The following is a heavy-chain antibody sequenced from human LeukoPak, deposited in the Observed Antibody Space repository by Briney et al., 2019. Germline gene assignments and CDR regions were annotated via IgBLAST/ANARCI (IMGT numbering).Heavy chain of an antibody. CDR1: GFTFGNYA. CDR3: TRDQTPYY. CDR2: IRSQIYGGTP. V-gene: IGHV3-49*04. J-gene: IGHJ4*02. Sequence: GGSLRLSFTGSGFTFGNYAMPWVRPAPGREREWVGFIRSQIYGGTPEYAASVKGRFTISRDDSEGVAYLQMNSLKTEDTAVYYCTRDQTPYYWGQGTLVTVSS.